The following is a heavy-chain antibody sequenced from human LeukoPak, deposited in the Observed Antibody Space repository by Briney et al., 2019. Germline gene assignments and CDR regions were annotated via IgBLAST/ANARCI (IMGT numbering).Heavy chain of an antibody. CDR2: ISTSGGST. V-gene: IGHV3-23*01. CDR3: AKNGGSGSYYSGYYYMDV. D-gene: IGHD1-26*01. CDR1: GFTFSNYA. Sequence: PGGSLRLSCAASGFTFSNYAMGWVRQAPGKGLEWVPTISTSGGSTYYADSVRGRFAISRDNSKNTLYLQMNSLRGEDTALYYCAKNGGSGSYYSGYYYMDVWGKGTTVTVSS. J-gene: IGHJ6*03.